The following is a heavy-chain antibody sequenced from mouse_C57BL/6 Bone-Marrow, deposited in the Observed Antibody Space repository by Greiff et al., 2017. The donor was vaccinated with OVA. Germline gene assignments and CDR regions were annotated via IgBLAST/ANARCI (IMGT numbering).Heavy chain of an antibody. CDR1: GFTFSDYY. Sequence: DVMLVESGGGLVQPGGSLKLSCAASGFTFSDYYMYWVRQTPEKRLEWVAYISNGGGSTYYPDTVKGRFTISRDNAKNTLYLQMSRLKSEDTAMYYCARQWLPWYFDVWGTGTTVTVSS. J-gene: IGHJ1*03. V-gene: IGHV5-12*01. CDR3: ARQWLPWYFDV. CDR2: ISNGGGST. D-gene: IGHD2-2*01.